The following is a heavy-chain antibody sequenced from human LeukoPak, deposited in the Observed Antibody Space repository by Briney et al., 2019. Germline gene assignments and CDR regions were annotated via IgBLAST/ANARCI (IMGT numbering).Heavy chain of an antibody. D-gene: IGHD3-16*01. V-gene: IGHV3-30*02. CDR3: ANLIGGQNHFLMDV. Sequence: GGFLRLSCEGSGFTFNYYGIHWVRQAPGKGLEWVAIVGYDGDFKYYADSVRGRFTISRDNSKNTVFLQMQNLRTEDTAVYYCANLIGGQNHFLMDVWGQGTTVIVSS. CDR1: GFTFNYYG. J-gene: IGHJ6*02. CDR2: VGYDGDFK.